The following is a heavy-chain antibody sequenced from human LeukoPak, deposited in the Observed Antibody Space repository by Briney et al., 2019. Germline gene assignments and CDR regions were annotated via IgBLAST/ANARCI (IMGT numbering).Heavy chain of an antibody. D-gene: IGHD4-23*01. CDR3: ARDPGLDYGGISNWFDP. Sequence: PSETLSLTCTVSGGSISSYYWSWIQQPPGKGLEWIGYIYYSGSTNYNPSLKSRVTISVDTSKNQFSLKLSSVTAADTAVYYCARDPGLDYGGISNWFDPWGQGTLVTVSS. CDR2: IYYSGST. V-gene: IGHV4-59*01. J-gene: IGHJ5*02. CDR1: GGSISSYY.